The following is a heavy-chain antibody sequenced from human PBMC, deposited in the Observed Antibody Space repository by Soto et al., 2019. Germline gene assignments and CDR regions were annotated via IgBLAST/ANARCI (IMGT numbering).Heavy chain of an antibody. D-gene: IGHD1-26*01. CDR2: ISYDGSNK. Sequence: GGSLRLSCAASGFTFSSYAMHWVRQAPGKGLEWVAVISYDGSNKYYADSVKGRFTISRDNSKNTLYLQMNSLRAEDTAVYYCARLTRYSGNTNDYWGQGTLVTVSS. V-gene: IGHV3-30-3*01. J-gene: IGHJ4*02. CDR1: GFTFSSYA. CDR3: ARLTRYSGNTNDY.